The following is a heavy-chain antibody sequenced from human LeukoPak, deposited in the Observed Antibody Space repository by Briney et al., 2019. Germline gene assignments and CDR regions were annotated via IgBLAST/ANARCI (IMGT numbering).Heavy chain of an antibody. V-gene: IGHV4-39*01. Sequence: SETLSPTCTVSGDSISSSDYYWGWIRQPPGKGLGWIGTISYSGSTYYNPSLQSRVTISVDTSKNQFSLELSSVTAANTAVYSCARGSRRLADFDYRGQGTLVTVSS. J-gene: IGHJ4*02. CDR1: GDSISSSDYY. D-gene: IGHD1-26*01. CDR3: ARGSRRLADFDY. CDR2: ISYSGST.